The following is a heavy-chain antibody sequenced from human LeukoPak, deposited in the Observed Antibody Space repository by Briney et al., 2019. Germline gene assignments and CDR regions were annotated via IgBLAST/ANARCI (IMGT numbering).Heavy chain of an antibody. CDR1: GFTFSSYS. D-gene: IGHD2-2*01. V-gene: IGHV3-21*01. CDR3: ARDVRSTSEWFDP. J-gene: IGHJ5*02. Sequence: PGGSLGLSCAASGFTFSSYSMNWVRQAPGKGLEWVSSISSSSSYIYYADSVKGRLTISRDNAKNSLYLQMNSLRAEDTAVYYCARDVRSTSEWFDPWGQGTLVTVSS. CDR2: ISSSSSYI.